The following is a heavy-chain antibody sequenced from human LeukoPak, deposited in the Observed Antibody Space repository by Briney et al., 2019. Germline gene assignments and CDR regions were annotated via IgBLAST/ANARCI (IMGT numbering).Heavy chain of an antibody. CDR1: GGSLRSSGYY. Sequence: TSETLSLTCSVSGGSLRSSGYYWGWIRQPPGKGLEWIGSLYYTGNTYCNESLKGRVIMSADTPQKQLSLKLKFVTAADTAVYYCAKTGYDLEFDSWGQGILVTVSS. CDR2: LYYTGNT. D-gene: IGHD5-12*01. V-gene: IGHV4-39*01. CDR3: AKTGYDLEFDS. J-gene: IGHJ4*02.